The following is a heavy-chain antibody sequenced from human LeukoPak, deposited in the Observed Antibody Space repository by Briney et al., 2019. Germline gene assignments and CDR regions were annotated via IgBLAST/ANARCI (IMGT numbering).Heavy chain of an antibody. CDR3: ARYRVGSAMVPHYFDY. Sequence: SETLSLTCTVSGGSISSYYWSWIRQPPGKGLEWIGYIFSSGSTNYDPSFKGRVTISVNTSKNQFSLQLSSVTAADTAVYYCARYRVGSAMVPHYFDYWGQGALVTVSS. CDR2: IFSSGST. D-gene: IGHD3-10*01. CDR1: GGSISSYY. J-gene: IGHJ4*02. V-gene: IGHV4-59*01.